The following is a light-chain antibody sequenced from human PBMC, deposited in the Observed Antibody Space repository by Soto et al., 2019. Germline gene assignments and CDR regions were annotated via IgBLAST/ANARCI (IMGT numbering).Light chain of an antibody. CDR1: SSNIGSNF. J-gene: IGLJ3*02. Sequence: QSVLTQPPSASGTPGQRVTISCSGSSSNIGSNFVAWYQQLPGTAPKLLIYKNDQRPSGVPDRFSGSKSGTSASLAISGLRAEDEADYYCVAWDDSLRGVMFGGGTKLTVL. V-gene: IGLV1-47*01. CDR2: KND. CDR3: VAWDDSLRGVM.